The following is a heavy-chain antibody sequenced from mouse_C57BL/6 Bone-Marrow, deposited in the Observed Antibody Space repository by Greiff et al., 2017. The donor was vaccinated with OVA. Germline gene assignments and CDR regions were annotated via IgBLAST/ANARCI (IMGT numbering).Heavy chain of an antibody. V-gene: IGHV15-2*01. CDR1: DSEVFPIAY. CDR2: ILPSIGRP. J-gene: IGHJ2*01. Sequence: QVQLQQSGSELRSPGSSVKLSCKDFDSEVFPIAYMSWVRQKPGHGFEWIGGILPSIGRPISGEKFEDKATLDADTLSNTAYLELNSLTSEDSAIDDCARTTVVARGFDYWGQGTTLTVSS. CDR3: ARTTVVARGFDY. D-gene: IGHD1-1*01.